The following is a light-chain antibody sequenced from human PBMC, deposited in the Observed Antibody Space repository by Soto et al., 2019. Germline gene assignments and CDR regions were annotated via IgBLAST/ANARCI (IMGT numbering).Light chain of an antibody. V-gene: IGKV3-15*01. Sequence: EIVMTQSPATLSVSPGERATLSCRASQSVSSNLAWYQQKPGQAPRLLIFGASTRATGIPARFSGSGSGTEFTVTISSLQYEDFVVYYCQQYKNWPPEYTFGQGTKLEIK. CDR3: QQYKNWPPEYT. CDR1: QSVSSN. CDR2: GAS. J-gene: IGKJ2*01.